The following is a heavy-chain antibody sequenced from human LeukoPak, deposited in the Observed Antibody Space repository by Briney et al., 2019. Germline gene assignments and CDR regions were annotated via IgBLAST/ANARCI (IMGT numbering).Heavy chain of an antibody. CDR1: GFTFSSYA. V-gene: IGHV3-23*01. CDR2: ISGSGGST. D-gene: IGHD2-2*01. CDR3: AKDMALGYCSSTSCLGNY. Sequence: GGSLRLSCAASGFTFSSYAMSWVRQAPGKGLEWVSAISGSGGSTYYADSVKGRFTISRDNSKNTLYLQMNSLRAEDTAVYYCAKDMALGYCSSTSCLGNYWGQGTLVTVSS. J-gene: IGHJ4*02.